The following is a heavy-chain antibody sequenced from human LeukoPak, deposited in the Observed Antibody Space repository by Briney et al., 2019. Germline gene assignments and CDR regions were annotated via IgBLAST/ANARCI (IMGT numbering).Heavy chain of an antibody. J-gene: IGHJ4*02. CDR2: ISGSGGST. CDR1: GFSFSSFS. V-gene: IGHV3-23*01. Sequence: GGSLRLSCAASGFSFSSFSMDWVRQAPGKGLEWVSGISGSGGSTYYADSVKGRFTISRDNSKNTLSLQMNSLRAEDTAVYYCAKGPVRVSQDYWGRGTLVTVSS. CDR3: AKGPVRVSQDY.